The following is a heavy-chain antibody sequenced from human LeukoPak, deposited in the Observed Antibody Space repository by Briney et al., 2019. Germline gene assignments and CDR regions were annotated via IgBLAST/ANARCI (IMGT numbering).Heavy chain of an antibody. CDR3: ATPTHSGFLEWLPSFDY. CDR1: GYTLTELS. Sequence: ASVKVSCKVSGYTLTELSMHWVRQAPGKGLERMGGFDPEDGETIYAQKFQGRVTMTEDTSTDTAYMELSSLRSEDTAVYYCATPTHSGFLEWLPSFDYWGQGTLVTVSS. CDR2: FDPEDGET. J-gene: IGHJ4*02. D-gene: IGHD3-3*01. V-gene: IGHV1-24*01.